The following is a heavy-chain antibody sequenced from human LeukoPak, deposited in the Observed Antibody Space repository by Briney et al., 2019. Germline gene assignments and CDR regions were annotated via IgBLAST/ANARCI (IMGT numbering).Heavy chain of an antibody. V-gene: IGHV3-9*01. CDR3: AKVAWELFSRFDY. J-gene: IGHJ4*02. Sequence: PGGSLRLSCAASGFTFDDYAMHWVRQAPGKGLEWVSGISWNSGSIGYADSVKGRFTISRDNAKNSLYLQMNSLRAEDTAVYYCAKVAWELFSRFDYWGQGTLVTVSS. CDR1: GFTFDDYA. D-gene: IGHD1-26*01. CDR2: ISWNSGSI.